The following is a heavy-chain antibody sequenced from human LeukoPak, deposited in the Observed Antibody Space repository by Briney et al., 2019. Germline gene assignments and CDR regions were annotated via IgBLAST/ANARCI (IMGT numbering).Heavy chain of an antibody. D-gene: IGHD5-24*01. CDR3: ARDGTGVYNLVQY. J-gene: IGHJ4*02. CDR2: INPNSGGT. Sequence: ASVKVSCKASGYTFTGYYMHWVRQAPGQGLGWMGWINPNSGGTNYAQKFQGRVTMTRDTSISAAYMELSRLRSDDTAVYYCARDGTGVYNLVQYWGQGTLVTVSS. CDR1: GYTFTGYY. V-gene: IGHV1-2*02.